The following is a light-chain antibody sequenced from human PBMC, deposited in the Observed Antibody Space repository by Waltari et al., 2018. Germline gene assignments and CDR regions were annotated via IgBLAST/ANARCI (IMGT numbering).Light chain of an antibody. J-gene: IGKJ1*01. CDR2: KAS. Sequence: DIQTILATPTLSAYVGDRVTITCRASQSIKIWLTWYQQKPGKAPNLLIYKASTLQSGVPSRFSGSGSGTEFALTINSLQPDDFATYYCQQYDTYPWTFGQGTKVEIK. CDR3: QQYDTYPWT. V-gene: IGKV1-5*03. CDR1: QSIKIW.